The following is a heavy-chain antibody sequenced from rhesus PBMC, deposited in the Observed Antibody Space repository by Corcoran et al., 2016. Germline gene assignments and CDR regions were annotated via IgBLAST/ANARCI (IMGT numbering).Heavy chain of an antibody. J-gene: IGHJ3*01. Sequence: QVQLQESGPGLVKPSETLSLTCAVPGGSISRNYWSWIRPSPGKGLEWIGCIYGGSGSTSYNPSLQSRVPISTDTSKNQFSLKLSAVTAADTAVYFCASRRYSSWLNAFDFWGQGLRVTVSS. CDR1: GGSISRNY. V-gene: IGHV4-147*01. CDR3: ASRRYSSWLNAFDF. CDR2: IYGGSGST. D-gene: IGHD6-13*01.